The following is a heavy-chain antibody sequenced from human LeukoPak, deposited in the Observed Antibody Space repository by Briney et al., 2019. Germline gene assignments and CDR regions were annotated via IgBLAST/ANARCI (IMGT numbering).Heavy chain of an antibody. CDR3: ARDRGGNSERHDAFDI. J-gene: IGHJ3*02. V-gene: IGHV1-2*02. CDR2: INPNSGGT. Sequence: ASVKVSCKASGYTFTGYYMHWVRQAPGQGLEWMGWINPNSGGTNYAQKFQGRVTMTRDTSISTAYMELSRLRSDDTAVYYCARDRGGNSERHDAFDIWGRGTMVTVSS. D-gene: IGHD4-23*01. CDR1: GYTFTGYY.